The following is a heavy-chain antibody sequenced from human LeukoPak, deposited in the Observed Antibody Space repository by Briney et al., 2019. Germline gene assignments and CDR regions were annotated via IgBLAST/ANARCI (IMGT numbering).Heavy chain of an antibody. CDR3: ARVGLGDSSGFYAFDI. V-gene: IGHV3-20*04. Sequence: GGSLRLSCAASGFTFDDYGMSWVRQAPGKGLEWVSGINWNGGSTGYADSVKGRFTISRDNAKNSLYLQMNSLRAEDTALYYCARVGLGDSSGFYAFDIWGQGTMVTVSS. CDR2: INWNGGST. J-gene: IGHJ3*02. D-gene: IGHD3-22*01. CDR1: GFTFDDYG.